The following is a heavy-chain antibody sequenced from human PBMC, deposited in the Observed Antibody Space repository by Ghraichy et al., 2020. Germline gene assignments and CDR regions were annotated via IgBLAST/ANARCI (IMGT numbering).Heavy chain of an antibody. Sequence: ESLNISCTVSGGSISSSSYYWGWIRQPPGKGLEWIGSIYYSGSTYYNPSLKSRVTISVDTSKNQFSLKLSSVTAADTAVYYCARRFRPVEMATTNWFDPWGQGTLVTVSS. CDR1: GGSISSSSYY. J-gene: IGHJ5*02. CDR3: ARRFRPVEMATTNWFDP. D-gene: IGHD5-24*01. V-gene: IGHV4-39*01. CDR2: IYYSGST.